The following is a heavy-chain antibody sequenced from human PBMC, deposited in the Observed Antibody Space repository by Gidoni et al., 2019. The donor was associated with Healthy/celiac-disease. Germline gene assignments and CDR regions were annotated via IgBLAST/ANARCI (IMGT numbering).Heavy chain of an antibody. Sequence: EVQLVESGGGLVQPGGSLRLSCAASGFTFSSYSLNWVRQAPGKGLEWVSYISSSSSTIYYADSVKGRFTISRDNAKNSRYLQMNSLRDEDTAVYYCARDMPMIVVDADYYYYYGMDVWGQGTTVTVSS. J-gene: IGHJ6*02. CDR3: ARDMPMIVVDADYYYYYGMDV. D-gene: IGHD3-22*01. V-gene: IGHV3-48*02. CDR1: GFTFSSYS. CDR2: ISSSSSTI.